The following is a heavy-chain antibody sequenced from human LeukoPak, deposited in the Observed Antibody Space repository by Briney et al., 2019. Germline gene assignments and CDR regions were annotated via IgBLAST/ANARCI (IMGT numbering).Heavy chain of an antibody. CDR1: GFTFSSYG. Sequence: GGSLRLSCAASGFTFSSYGMHWVRQAPGKGLEWVAVIWYDGSNKYYADSVKGRFTISRDNSKNTLYLQMNSLRAEDTAVYYCAKPSLAYCGGDCSYYFDYWGQGTLVTVSS. CDR3: AKPSLAYCGGDCSYYFDY. V-gene: IGHV3-33*06. D-gene: IGHD2-21*02. J-gene: IGHJ4*02. CDR2: IWYDGSNK.